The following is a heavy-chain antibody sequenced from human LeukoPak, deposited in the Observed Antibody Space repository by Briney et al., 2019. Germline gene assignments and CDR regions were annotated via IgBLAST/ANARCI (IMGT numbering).Heavy chain of an antibody. V-gene: IGHV3-23*01. Sequence: GGSLRLSCAASGFTFSSYAMSWVRQAPGKGLEWVSVVSGISGSTYYADSVKGRFTISRDTSKNTLYLQMNSLRAEDTAVYYCAKDFRGYSSSTSFDYWGQGTLVTASS. D-gene: IGHD6-13*01. J-gene: IGHJ4*02. CDR1: GFTFSSYA. CDR2: VSGISGST. CDR3: AKDFRGYSSSTSFDY.